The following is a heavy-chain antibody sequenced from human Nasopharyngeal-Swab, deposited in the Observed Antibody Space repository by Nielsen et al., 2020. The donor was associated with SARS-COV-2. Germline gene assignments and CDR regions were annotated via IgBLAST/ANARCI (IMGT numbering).Heavy chain of an antibody. CDR2: IFYSGTT. V-gene: IGHV4-30-4*01. Sequence: SETLSLTCTVSGGSISSGSIRSYYWSWIRQPPGKGLEWIGHIFYSGTTDYNPSMRSRVTISLDTSKNQFSLELSSVTAADTAVYYCARESIDLVRGITKTFQYYMDVWGKGTTVTVSS. J-gene: IGHJ6*03. CDR1: GGSISSGSIRSYY. CDR3: ARESIDLVRGITKTFQYYMDV. D-gene: IGHD3-10*01.